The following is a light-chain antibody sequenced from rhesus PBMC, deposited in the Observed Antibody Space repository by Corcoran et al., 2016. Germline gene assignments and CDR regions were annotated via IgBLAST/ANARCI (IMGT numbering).Light chain of an antibody. CDR1: SSDIGGYNR. CDR3: SSYASSSAYI. CDR2: AVS. V-gene: IGLV2-13*02. J-gene: IGLJ1*01. Sequence: AALTQSPSVSGSPGQMVTISCTGTSSDIGGYNRVSWYQQHPGKAPKLMIYAVSNRPSGVSDRFSGSKSGNTASLTISGLQAEDEADYYCSSYASSSAYIFGAGTRLTVL.